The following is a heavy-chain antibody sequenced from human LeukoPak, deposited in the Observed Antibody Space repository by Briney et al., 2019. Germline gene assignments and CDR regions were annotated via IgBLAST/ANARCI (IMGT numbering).Heavy chain of an antibody. V-gene: IGHV3-7*05. Sequence: GGSLRLSCAASGFTLSIYWMSWVRQAPGKGLEWVANIKHDGSKKYYVDSVKGRFTISRDNAKNSLFLQMNSLRAEDTAVYYCTRDSQGSGMYSVVHWGQGTLVTVSS. CDR1: GFTLSIYW. J-gene: IGHJ4*02. D-gene: IGHD3-10*01. CDR2: IKHDGSKK. CDR3: TRDSQGSGMYSVVH.